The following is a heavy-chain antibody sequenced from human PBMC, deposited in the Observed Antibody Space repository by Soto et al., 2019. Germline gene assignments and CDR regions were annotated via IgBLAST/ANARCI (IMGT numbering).Heavy chain of an antibody. CDR2: IYYSGST. V-gene: IGHV4-59*01. J-gene: IGHJ6*02. D-gene: IGHD6-6*01. Sequence: PSETLSLTCTVSGGSISSYYWSWIRRPPGKGLEWIGYIYYSGSTNYNPSLKSRVTISVDTSKNQFSLKLSSVTAADTAVYYCARIAARPTYYGMDVWGQGTTVTVSS. CDR3: ARIAARPTYYGMDV. CDR1: GGSISSYY.